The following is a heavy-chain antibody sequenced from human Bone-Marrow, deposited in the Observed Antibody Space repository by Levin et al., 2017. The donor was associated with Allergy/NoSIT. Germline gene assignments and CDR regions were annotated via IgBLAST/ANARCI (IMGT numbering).Heavy chain of an antibody. CDR3: AKEAPDIGVAGGFDS. Sequence: PGGSLRLSCAASGFTFDDFAMHWVRQAPGKGLEWLSGITWNSGSMGYADSVKGRFIISRDNAKNSLYLQMNSLRPEDTGMYYCAKEAPDIGVAGGFDSWGQGTRVTVSS. CDR2: ITWNSGSM. CDR1: GFTFDDFA. V-gene: IGHV3-9*01. J-gene: IGHJ4*02. D-gene: IGHD6-19*01.